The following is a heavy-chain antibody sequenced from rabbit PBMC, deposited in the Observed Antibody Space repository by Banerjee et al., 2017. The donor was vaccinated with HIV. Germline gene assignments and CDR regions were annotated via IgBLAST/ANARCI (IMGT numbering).Heavy chain of an antibody. D-gene: IGHD6-1*01. V-gene: IGHV1S45*01. Sequence: QEQLVESGGGLVQPGGSLKLTCTASGFTISSNAMCWVRQAPGKGLEWIACIYAGGSGNTYYASWAKSRFTISKTSSTTVTLQMTSLTAADTATYFCARPGVAGYAYAYFTLWGPGTLVT. CDR3: ARPGVAGYAYAYFTL. CDR2: IYAGGSGNT. J-gene: IGHJ4*01. CDR1: GFTISSNA.